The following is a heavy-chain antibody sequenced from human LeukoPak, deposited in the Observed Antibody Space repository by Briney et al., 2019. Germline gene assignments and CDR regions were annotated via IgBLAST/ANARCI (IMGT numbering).Heavy chain of an antibody. CDR2: IKIDGSGT. CDR3: ARGRGSYSADY. V-gene: IGHV3-74*03. CDR1: GFTFNIYW. D-gene: IGHD1-26*01. Sequence: GGSLRLSCAASGFTFNIYWMHWVRHAPGKGLVWVSGIKIDGSGTAYAASVKGRFTISRDNAKNTLYLQMNSLRAEDTAVYYCARGRGSYSADYWGQGTLVTVSS. J-gene: IGHJ4*02.